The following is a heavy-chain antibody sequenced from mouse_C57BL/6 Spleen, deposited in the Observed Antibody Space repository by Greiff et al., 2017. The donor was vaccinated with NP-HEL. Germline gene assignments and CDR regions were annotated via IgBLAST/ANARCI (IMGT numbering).Heavy chain of an antibody. CDR3: ARNRPTIVTTYYAMDY. D-gene: IGHD2-5*01. J-gene: IGHJ4*01. V-gene: IGHV5-17*01. Sequence: EVMLVESGGGLVKPGGSLKLSCAASGFTFSDYGMHWVRQSPEKGLEWVAYISSGSSTIYYADTVKGRFTIARDNAKNTLFRQKTSLRPEDTAMYYCARNRPTIVTTYYAMDYWGQGTSVTVSS. CDR2: ISSGSSTI. CDR1: GFTFSDYG.